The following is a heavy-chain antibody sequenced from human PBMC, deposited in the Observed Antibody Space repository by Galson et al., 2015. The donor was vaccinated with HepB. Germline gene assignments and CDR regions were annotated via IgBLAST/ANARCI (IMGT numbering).Heavy chain of an antibody. CDR1: GFTVSSNY. CDR2: IYSGGST. J-gene: IGHJ3*02. V-gene: IGHV3-66*01. CDR3: AREKRKGYNFPGAFDI. Sequence: SLRLSCAASGFTVSSNYMSWVRQAPGKGLEWVSVIYSGGSTYYADSVKGRFTISRDNSKNTLYLQMNSLRAEDTAVYYCAREKRKGYNFPGAFDIWGQGTMVTVSS. D-gene: IGHD5-24*01.